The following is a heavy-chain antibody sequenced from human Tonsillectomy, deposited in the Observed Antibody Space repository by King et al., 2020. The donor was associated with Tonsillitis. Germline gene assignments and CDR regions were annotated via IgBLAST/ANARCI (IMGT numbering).Heavy chain of an antibody. CDR1: GLTFSSYG. Sequence: QVQLVESGGGVVQPGRSLRLSCAASGLTFSSYGMHWVRQAPGKGLEWVAVISYDGSNKYYADSVKGRFTISRDNSKNTLYLQMNSLRAEDTAVYYCAKGGGYYDSSGYLGDWFDPWGQGTLVTVSS. V-gene: IGHV3-30*18. J-gene: IGHJ5*02. CDR2: ISYDGSNK. CDR3: AKGGGYYDSSGYLGDWFDP. D-gene: IGHD3-22*01.